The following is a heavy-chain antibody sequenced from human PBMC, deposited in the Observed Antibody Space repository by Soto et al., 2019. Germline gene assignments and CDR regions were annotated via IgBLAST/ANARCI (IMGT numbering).Heavy chain of an antibody. D-gene: IGHD3-3*01. Sequence: QLQLQESGPGLVKPSETLSLTCTVSGGSISSSSYYWGWIRQPPGKGLEWIGGIYYSGSNYYNPPLKSRVTKSADTSKNQFALKLSSVTAADTAVYYCARRPYDFRSGYSGYYFDYWGQGTLVTVSS. CDR3: ARRPYDFRSGYSGYYFDY. J-gene: IGHJ4*02. V-gene: IGHV4-39*01. CDR2: IYYSGSN. CDR1: GGSISSSSYY.